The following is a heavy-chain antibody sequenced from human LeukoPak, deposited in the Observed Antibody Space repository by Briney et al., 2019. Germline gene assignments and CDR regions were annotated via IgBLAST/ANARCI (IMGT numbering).Heavy chain of an antibody. CDR2: IIPIFGTA. J-gene: IGHJ6*03. CDR3: ARGPTQLRQFHYYYYMDV. Sequence: APVKVSCKASGGTFSSYAISWVRQAPGQGLEWMGGIIPIFGTANYAQKFQGRVTITADESTSTAYMELSSLRSEDTAVYYCARGPTQLRQFHYYYYMDVWGKGTTVTVSS. D-gene: IGHD4-23*01. V-gene: IGHV1-69*13. CDR1: GGTFSSYA.